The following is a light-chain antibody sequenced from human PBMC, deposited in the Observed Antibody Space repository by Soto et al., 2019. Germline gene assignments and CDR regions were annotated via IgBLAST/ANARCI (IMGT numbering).Light chain of an antibody. Sequence: QSALTQPASVSGSPGQSITISCTGTRTDVGSYDLVSWYQQLPGKVTKLVIYEVTKRPSGVSNRFSGSKSGNTASLTISGLQAEDEADYYCCSYAGTSSFVLFGGGTKVTVL. J-gene: IGLJ2*01. V-gene: IGLV2-23*02. CDR1: RTDVGSYDL. CDR3: CSYAGTSSFVL. CDR2: EVT.